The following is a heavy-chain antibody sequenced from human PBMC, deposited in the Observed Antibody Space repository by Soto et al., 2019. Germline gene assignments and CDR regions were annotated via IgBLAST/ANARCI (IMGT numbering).Heavy chain of an antibody. D-gene: IGHD6-19*01. V-gene: IGHV4-34*01. CDR2: INHSGST. J-gene: IGHJ3*02. Sequence: QVQLQQWGAGLLKPSETLSLTCAVYGGSFSGYYWSWIRQPPGKGLEWIGEINHSGSTNYNPSLMSRVTISVDTSKNKFSLKLSSVTAADTAVYYCARGGIAVTKRAAFDIWGQGTMVTVSS. CDR3: ARGGIAVTKRAAFDI. CDR1: GGSFSGYY.